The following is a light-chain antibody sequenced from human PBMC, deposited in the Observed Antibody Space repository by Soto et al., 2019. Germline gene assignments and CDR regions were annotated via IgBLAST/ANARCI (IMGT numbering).Light chain of an antibody. CDR3: HQYGDSPQT. CDR2: GAS. CDR1: QSVRSSY. Sequence: EIVLTPSPGTQSVSAGERATLSCRASQSVRSSYLAWYQQKPGQAPRLLIYGASTRATGIPDRFSGGGSGTDFTLTISRLEPEDFAVYFCHQYGDSPQTFGQGTKVDIK. J-gene: IGKJ1*01. V-gene: IGKV3-20*01.